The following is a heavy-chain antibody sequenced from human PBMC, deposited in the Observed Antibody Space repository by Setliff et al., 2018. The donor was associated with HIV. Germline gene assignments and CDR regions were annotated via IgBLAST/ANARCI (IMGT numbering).Heavy chain of an antibody. CDR3: ARIVRWELVATSTFFYYYMDV. CDR2: IYYTGST. V-gene: IGHV4-39*01. Sequence: SETLSLTCTVSAGSISSSSHHWAWIRQPPGKGLEYIGNIYYTGSTHHNPSLESRVATSVDTSKNQFSLKLSSVTAADTAVYYCARIVRWELVATSTFFYYYMDVWGKGTTVTVSS. D-gene: IGHD1-26*01. J-gene: IGHJ6*03. CDR1: AGSISSSSHH.